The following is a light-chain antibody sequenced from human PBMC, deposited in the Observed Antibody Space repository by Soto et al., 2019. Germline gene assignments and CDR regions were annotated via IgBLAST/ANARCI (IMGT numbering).Light chain of an antibody. CDR1: QSLVHSDGNTY. J-gene: IGKJ1*01. Sequence: DVVMTQSPPSLPVTLGQPASISCRSSQSLVHSDGNTYLNWFQQRPGHSPRRLSYKVSCQDYGVPDRFSGSGLGADFTLNFSRVEAEDVGVYYCMQGIHWPCTVGQGTKVDIK. CDR2: KVS. CDR3: MQGIHWPCT. V-gene: IGKV2-30*02.